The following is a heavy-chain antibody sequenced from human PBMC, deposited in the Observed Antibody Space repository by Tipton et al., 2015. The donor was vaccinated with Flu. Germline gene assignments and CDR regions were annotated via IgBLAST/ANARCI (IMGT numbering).Heavy chain of an antibody. Sequence: TLSLTCTVSGGSISSGGYYWSWIRQHPGKGLEWIGYIYYSGSTYYNPSLKSRVTISVDTSKNQFSLKLSSMTAADTAVYYCAGSIGFGYYFDYWGQGTLVTVSS. CDR1: GGSISSGGYY. D-gene: IGHD3-10*01. J-gene: IGHJ4*02. CDR3: AGSIGFGYYFDY. CDR2: IYYSGST. V-gene: IGHV4-31*03.